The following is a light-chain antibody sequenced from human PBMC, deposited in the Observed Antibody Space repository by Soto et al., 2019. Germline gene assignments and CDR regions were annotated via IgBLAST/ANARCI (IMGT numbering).Light chain of an antibody. CDR2: DAS. CDR1: QTISSW. V-gene: IGKV1-5*01. CDR3: QQYENYWT. Sequence: DIQMTQSPSTLSGPVGDRVTITCRASQTISSWLAWYQQKPGKAPKLLIYDASNLESGVPSRFSGSGSGTEFTLTISSLQPEDFGIYYCQQYENYWTFGQGTKVDIK. J-gene: IGKJ1*01.